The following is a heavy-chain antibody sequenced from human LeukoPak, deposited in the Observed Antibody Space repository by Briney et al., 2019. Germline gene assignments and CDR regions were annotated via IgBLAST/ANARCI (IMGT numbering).Heavy chain of an antibody. V-gene: IGHV3-53*01. J-gene: IGHJ4*02. CDR3: ARVAYYDSSFDY. Sequence: GGSLRLSCAASGFTVSSNDMSWVRQAPGKGLEWVSVIYSGGSTYYADSVKGRFTISRDNSKNTLYLQMNSLRAEDTAVYYCARVAYYDSSFDYWGQGTLVTVSS. CDR2: IYSGGST. CDR1: GFTVSSND. D-gene: IGHD3-22*01.